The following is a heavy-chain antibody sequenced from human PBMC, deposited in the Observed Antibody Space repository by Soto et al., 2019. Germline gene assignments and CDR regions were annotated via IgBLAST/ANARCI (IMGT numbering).Heavy chain of an antibody. J-gene: IGHJ6*02. CDR2: IWYDGSNK. CDR1: GSTFSSYG. Sequence: RLSCAASGSTFSSYGMHWVRQAPGKGLEWVAVIWYDGSNKYYADSVKGRFTISRDNSKNTLYLQMNSLRAEDTAVYYCARGPVAGTLFDYYYGMDVWGQGTTVTVSS. D-gene: IGHD6-19*01. V-gene: IGHV3-33*01. CDR3: ARGPVAGTLFDYYYGMDV.